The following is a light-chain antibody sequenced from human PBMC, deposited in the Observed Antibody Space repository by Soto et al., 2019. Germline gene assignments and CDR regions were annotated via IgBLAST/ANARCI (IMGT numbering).Light chain of an antibody. V-gene: IGLV1-47*02. Sequence: SVLTXPPSASGTPGQRVTISCSGSSSNIGSNYVYWYQQLPGTAPRLLIYSYNERPSGVPDRFSGSKSGTSASLAISGLRSEDEADYYCAAWDDSLSGYVFGTGTKVTVL. CDR3: AAWDDSLSGYV. CDR1: SSNIGSNY. J-gene: IGLJ1*01. CDR2: SYN.